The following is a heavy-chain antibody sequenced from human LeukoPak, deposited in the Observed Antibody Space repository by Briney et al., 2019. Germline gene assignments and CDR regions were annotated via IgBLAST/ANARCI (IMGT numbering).Heavy chain of an antibody. D-gene: IGHD3-22*01. V-gene: IGHV4-30-4*01. CDR1: GGSISSGDYY. CDR3: ARWNYDSSGYYYGWFDP. J-gene: IGHJ5*02. Sequence: PSETLSLTCTVSGGSISSGDYYWSWLRQPPGKGLEWIGYIYYSGSTYYNPSLKSRVTISVDTSKNQFSLKLSSVTAADTAVYYCARWNYDSSGYYYGWFDPWGQGTLVTVSS. CDR2: IYYSGST.